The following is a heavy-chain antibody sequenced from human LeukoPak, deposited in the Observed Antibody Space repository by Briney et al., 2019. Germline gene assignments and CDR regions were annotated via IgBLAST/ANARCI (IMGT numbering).Heavy chain of an antibody. CDR2: ISGSGGST. V-gene: IGHV3-23*01. D-gene: IGHD2-2*02. CDR1: GFTFSSYA. Sequence: GGSLRLSCAASGFTFSSYAMCWVRQAPGKGLEWVSVISGSGGSTHYTDPVNGRFTISRDNSKNTLSLQMNSLRAEDTAVYYCTSLSDAIESFGTRNLWGQGTLVTVSS. J-gene: IGHJ5*02. CDR3: TSLSDAIESFGTRNL.